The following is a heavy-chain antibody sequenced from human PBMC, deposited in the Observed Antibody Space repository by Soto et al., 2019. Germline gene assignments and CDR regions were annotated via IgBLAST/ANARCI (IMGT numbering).Heavy chain of an antibody. J-gene: IGHJ6*02. CDR2: IYYSGST. D-gene: IGHD5-18*01. Sequence: LSLTCTVSGGSISSYYWSWIRQPPGKGLEWIGYIYYSGSTNYNPSLKSRVTISVDTSKNQFSLKLSSVTAADTAVYYCAATKKYSYGSGYYYYGMDVWGQGTTVTVSS. V-gene: IGHV4-59*01. CDR1: GGSISSYY. CDR3: AATKKYSYGSGYYYYGMDV.